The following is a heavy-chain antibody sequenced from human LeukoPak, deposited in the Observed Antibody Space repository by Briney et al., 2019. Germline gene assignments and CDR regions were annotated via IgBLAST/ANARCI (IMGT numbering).Heavy chain of an antibody. Sequence: GESLKISCKGSGFWFASYWIGWVRQLPGKGLEWMAFIKAGGSETRYRPSFQGQVTISVDKSISTAYLQWSSLKASDTAMYYCAIGLHGTGYYEYCGQGTLVTVSS. CDR2: IKAGGSET. J-gene: IGHJ4*02. CDR1: GFWFASYW. CDR3: AIGLHGTGYYEY. D-gene: IGHD3-10*01. V-gene: IGHV5-51*01.